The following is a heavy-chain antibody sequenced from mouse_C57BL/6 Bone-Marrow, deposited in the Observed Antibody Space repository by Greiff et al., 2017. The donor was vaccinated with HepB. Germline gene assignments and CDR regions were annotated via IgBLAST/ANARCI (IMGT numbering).Heavy chain of an antibody. J-gene: IGHJ4*01. Sequence: EVQLQQSGAELVRPGASVKLSCTASGFNIKDDYMHWVKQRPEQGLEWIGWIDPENGDTEYASKFQGKATITANTSSNTPYLQLRSLTSADTAVYYCTSYYGYEDYAMDYWGQGTSVTVSS. V-gene: IGHV14-4*01. D-gene: IGHD2-9*01. CDR2: IDPENGDT. CDR3: TSYYGYEDYAMDY. CDR1: GFNIKDDY.